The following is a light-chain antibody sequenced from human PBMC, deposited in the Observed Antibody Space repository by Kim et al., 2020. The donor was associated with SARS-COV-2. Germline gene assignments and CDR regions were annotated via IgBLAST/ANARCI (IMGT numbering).Light chain of an antibody. CDR1: QSISTY. J-gene: IGKJ2*01. Sequence: DIQMTQSPSSLSASVGDRVTITCRASQSISTYLNWYQHKPGKAPKLLIYAASTLERGVPSRFSGSGSGTEFTLTISSLQPEDIATYYCQHNDSLPPTFGQGTKVDIK. CDR2: AAS. V-gene: IGKV1-33*01. CDR3: QHNDSLPPT.